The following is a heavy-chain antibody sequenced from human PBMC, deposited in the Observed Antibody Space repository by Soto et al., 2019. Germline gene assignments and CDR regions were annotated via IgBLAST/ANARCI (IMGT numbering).Heavy chain of an antibody. CDR1: SGPDRSHN. J-gene: IGHJ6*02. V-gene: IGHV4-59*08. CDR3: VRQGIDYLHGLVDV. D-gene: IGHD4-17*01. CDR2: VYYTGDT. Sequence: QVQLQQSGPRLVKPSETLSLTCTVSSGPDRSHNWGWILQLPGRGLVWIGYVYYTGDTAYNPSLRGRVTISADTSTNDISLTMNSVTAADTAVYYCVRQGIDYLHGLVDVWGQGTTVSVSS.